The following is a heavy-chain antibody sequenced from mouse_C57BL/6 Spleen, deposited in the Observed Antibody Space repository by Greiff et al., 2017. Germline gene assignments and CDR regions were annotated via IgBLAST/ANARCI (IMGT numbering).Heavy chain of an antibody. V-gene: IGHV1-69*01. J-gene: IGHJ2*01. D-gene: IGHD3-2*02. CDR3: ARKETAQATGNFDY. CDR1: GYTFTSYW. CDR2: IDPSDSYT. Sequence: QVQLQQPGAELVMPGASVKLSCKASGYTFTSYWMHWVKQRPGQGLEWIGEIDPSDSYTNYNQKFKGKSTLTVDKSSSTAYMQLSSLTSEDSAVYYCARKETAQATGNFDYWGKGTTLTVSS.